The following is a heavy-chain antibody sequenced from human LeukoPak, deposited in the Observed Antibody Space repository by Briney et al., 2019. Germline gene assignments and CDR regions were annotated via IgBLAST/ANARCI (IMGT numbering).Heavy chain of an antibody. CDR2: IYSGGST. V-gene: IGHV3-53*01. CDR1: GFTVSSNY. D-gene: IGHD3-10*01. Sequence: PGGSLRLSCAASGFTVSSNYMSWVRQAPGKGLEWVSDIYSGGSTYYADSVKGRFTISRDNSKNTLYLQMNSFRAGDTALYYCARDIKGRYFDYWGQGTLVTVSS. J-gene: IGHJ4*02. CDR3: ARDIKGRYFDY.